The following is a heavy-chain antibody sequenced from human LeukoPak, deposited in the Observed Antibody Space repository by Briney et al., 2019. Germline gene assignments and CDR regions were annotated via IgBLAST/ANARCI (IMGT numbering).Heavy chain of an antibody. V-gene: IGHV1-8*03. CDR2: VNPNSGNT. Sequence: RASVKVSCKASGYTFTNYDLNWVRQATGQGPEWMGWVNPNSGNTGYAQKFQGRVTFTRDTSISTAYMELSSLRPEDTAVYYCARGASRGVADGGTWFDPWGQGTLVTVSS. CDR1: GYTFTNYD. CDR3: ARGASRGVADGGTWFDP. D-gene: IGHD3-3*01. J-gene: IGHJ5*02.